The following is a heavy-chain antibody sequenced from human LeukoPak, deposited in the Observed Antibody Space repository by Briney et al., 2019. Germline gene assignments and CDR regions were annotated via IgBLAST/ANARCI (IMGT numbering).Heavy chain of an antibody. V-gene: IGHV4-61*02. Sequence: SETLSLTCTVSGGSISSGSFYWSWIRQPAGKGLEWIGRIYTRGSTNYNPSLKSRVTISLDTSKNQFSLKLSSVTAEDTAIYYCARDRSDFSLLYHYFYMDVWGKGTTVTVSS. CDR1: GGSISSGSFY. D-gene: IGHD3-3*01. CDR2: IYTRGST. J-gene: IGHJ6*03. CDR3: ARDRSDFSLLYHYFYMDV.